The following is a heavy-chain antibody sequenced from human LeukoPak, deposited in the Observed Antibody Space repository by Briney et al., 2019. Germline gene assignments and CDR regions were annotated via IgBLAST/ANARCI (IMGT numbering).Heavy chain of an antibody. CDR2: IIPIFGTA. J-gene: IGHJ6*03. V-gene: IGHV1-69*05. CDR3: ARGAVVDYMDV. CDR1: GGTFSTYA. Sequence: ASVKVSFKASGGTFSTYAISWVRQAPGQGLEWMGRIIPIFGTANYAQKFQGRVTITTDESTSTAYMELSSLRSEDTAVYYCARGAVVDYMDVWGKGTTVTVSS. D-gene: IGHD2-21*01.